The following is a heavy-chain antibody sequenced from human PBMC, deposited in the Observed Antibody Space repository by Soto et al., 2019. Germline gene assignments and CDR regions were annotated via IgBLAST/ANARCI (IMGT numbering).Heavy chain of an antibody. V-gene: IGHV3-7*01. CDR1: GFTFSSYW. J-gene: IGHJ3*02. D-gene: IGHD4-17*01. CDR3: ARGGYYGDPPRAFDI. CDR2: IKQDGSEK. Sequence: PGGSLRLSCAASGFTFSSYWMSWVRQAPGKGLEWVANIKQDGSEKYYVDSVKGRFTISRDNAKNSLYLQMNSLRAEDTAVYYCARGGYYGDPPRAFDIWGQGTTVTVSS.